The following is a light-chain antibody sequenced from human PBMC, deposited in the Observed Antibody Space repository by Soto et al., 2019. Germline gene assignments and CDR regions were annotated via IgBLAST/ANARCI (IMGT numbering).Light chain of an antibody. CDR2: AAS. CDR1: QSVRSSY. Sequence: EIVLTQSPGTLSLSPGERATLSCRASQSVRSSYLAWYQQKPGQAPRLLIDAASSSAAGIPDRLSGSGSGTDISLTTTRLEPEDLAVYYGQQYGSSSWTFGQGTKVDI. V-gene: IGKV3-20*01. J-gene: IGKJ1*01. CDR3: QQYGSSSWT.